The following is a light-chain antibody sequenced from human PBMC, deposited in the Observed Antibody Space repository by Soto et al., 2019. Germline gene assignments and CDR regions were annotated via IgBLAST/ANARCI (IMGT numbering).Light chain of an antibody. CDR3: QQYVRAFRS. Sequence: DIQMTQSPSTLSGSVGDRVTINCRASQSISSWLAWYQQKPGTAPKLLIYKASSLQSGVPSRFSGSGSGTEFTLTISSLQPDDFATYYCQQYVRAFRSFGQGTKVDIK. CDR1: QSISSW. V-gene: IGKV1-5*03. J-gene: IGKJ1*01. CDR2: KAS.